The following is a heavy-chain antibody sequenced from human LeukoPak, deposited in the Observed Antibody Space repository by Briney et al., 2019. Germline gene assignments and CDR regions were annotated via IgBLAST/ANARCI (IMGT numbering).Heavy chain of an antibody. D-gene: IGHD5-18*01. CDR1: GFTFSSYG. J-gene: IGHJ4*02. CDR2: ISYDGSNK. CDR3: AKNGGYFYGYRYYFDY. V-gene: IGHV3-30*18. Sequence: GGSLRLSCAASGFTFSSYGIHWVRQAPGKGLEGVAVISYDGSNKYYADSVKGRLTISRDNSKNTLYLQMNSLRAEDTAVYYCAKNGGYFYGYRYYFDYWGQGTLVTVSS.